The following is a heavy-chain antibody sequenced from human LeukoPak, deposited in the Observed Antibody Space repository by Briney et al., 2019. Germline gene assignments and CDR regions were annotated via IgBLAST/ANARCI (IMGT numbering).Heavy chain of an antibody. V-gene: IGHV4-59*01. J-gene: IGHJ4*02. CDR1: GGSISSYY. D-gene: IGHD5-18*01. Sequence: SETLSLXCTVSGGSISSYYWSWIRRPPGKGLESIGYIYYSGSTNYNPSLKSRVTISVDTSKNQFSLKLSSVTAADTAVYYCATSPIQLWLPFDYWGQGTLVTVSS. CDR2: IYYSGST. CDR3: ATSPIQLWLPFDY.